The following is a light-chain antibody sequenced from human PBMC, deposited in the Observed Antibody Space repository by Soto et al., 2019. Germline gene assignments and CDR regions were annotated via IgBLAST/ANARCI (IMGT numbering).Light chain of an antibody. CDR1: SGSIASNY. V-gene: IGLV6-57*03. Sequence: NFMLTQPHSVSESPGKTVTISCTRSSGSIASNYVQWYQQRPGSAPTTVIYEDNQRPSGVPDRFSGSIDSSSNSASLTISGLKTEDEADYYCQSYDRSPNWVFGGGTKLTVL. CDR3: QSYDRSPNWV. J-gene: IGLJ3*02. CDR2: EDN.